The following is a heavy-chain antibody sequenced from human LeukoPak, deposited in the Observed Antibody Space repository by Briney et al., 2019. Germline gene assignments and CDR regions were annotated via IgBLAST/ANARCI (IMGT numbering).Heavy chain of an antibody. CDR2: INPNSGGT. V-gene: IGHV1-2*02. Sequence: ASVKVSCKASGYTFTGYYMHWVRQAPGQGLEWMGWINPNSGGTNYAQKFQGRVTMTRDTSISTAYMELSSLRSEDTAVYYCARGGYYGDFNWFDPWGQGTLVTVSS. J-gene: IGHJ5*02. CDR1: GYTFTGYY. CDR3: ARGGYYGDFNWFDP. D-gene: IGHD4-17*01.